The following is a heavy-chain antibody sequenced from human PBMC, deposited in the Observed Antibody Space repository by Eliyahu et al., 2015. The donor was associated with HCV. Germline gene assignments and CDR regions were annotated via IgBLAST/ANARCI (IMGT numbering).Heavy chain of an antibody. J-gene: IGHJ4*02. D-gene: IGHD1-26*01. CDR3: ARGYTGSCIDK. V-gene: IGHV3-30*04. CDR2: ISYDENNE. CDR1: GFTFSNXP. Sequence: QVQLVESGGGVVQPGGSLRLSCAXSGFTFSNXPMHWLRQAPGEGLEWVALISYDENNEYYLDSVKGRFTISRDNLKNMVYLQMNSLRAEDTAIYYCARGYTGSCIDKWGQGTLVTVSS.